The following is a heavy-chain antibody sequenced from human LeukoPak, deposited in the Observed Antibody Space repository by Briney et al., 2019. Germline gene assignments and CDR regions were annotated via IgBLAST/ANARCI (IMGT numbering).Heavy chain of an antibody. CDR3: ARYYYDSSGYYYDY. V-gene: IGHV3-74*01. D-gene: IGHD3-22*01. J-gene: IGHJ4*02. CDR1: GFTFSSYW. Sequence: GGSLRLSCAASGFTFSSYWMHWVRHAPGKGLVWVSRINSDGSSTSYADSVKGRSTISRDNSKNTLYLQMGSLRAEDMAVYYCARYYYDSSGYYYDYWGQGTLVTVSS. CDR2: INSDGSST.